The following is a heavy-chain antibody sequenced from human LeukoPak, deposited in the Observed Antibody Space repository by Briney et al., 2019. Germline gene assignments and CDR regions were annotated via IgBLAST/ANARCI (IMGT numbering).Heavy chain of an antibody. V-gene: IGHV1-2*02. CDR3: ARTSLYCSSTSCYTDAFDI. CDR1: GYTFTGYY. CDR2: INPNSGGT. J-gene: IGHJ3*02. Sequence: ASVKVSCKASGYTFTGYYMHWVRQAPGQGLEWMGWINPNSGGTNYAQKFQGRVTMTRDTSISTAYMELSRLRSDDTAVHYCARTSLYCSSTSCYTDAFDIWGQGTMVTVSS. D-gene: IGHD2-2*02.